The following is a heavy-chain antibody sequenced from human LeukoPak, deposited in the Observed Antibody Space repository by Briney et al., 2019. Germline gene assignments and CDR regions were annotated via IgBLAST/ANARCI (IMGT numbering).Heavy chain of an antibody. V-gene: IGHV3-23*01. CDR1: RFTFSSYG. Sequence: VGSLRVSCVASRFTFSSYGMSCVCQGPRMGLEWVSAFSGMGGSTYSADTVKGWFTISRDTSKNTLYLQINSLRAEDRAVYYCAKGRTAVGFGGWGQGTLVTVSS. CDR2: FSGMGGST. D-gene: IGHD3-16*01. J-gene: IGHJ4*02. CDR3: AKGRTAVGFGG.